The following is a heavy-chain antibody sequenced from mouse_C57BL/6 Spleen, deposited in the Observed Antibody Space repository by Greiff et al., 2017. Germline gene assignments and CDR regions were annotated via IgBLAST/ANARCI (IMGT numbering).Heavy chain of an antibody. CDR3: ARNWERAMDY. CDR2: ISSGSSTI. CDR1: GFTFSDYG. V-gene: IGHV5-17*01. D-gene: IGHD4-1*01. Sequence: EVKLMESGGGLVKPGRSLKLSCAASGFTFSDYGLHWVRQAPAKGLEWVAYISSGSSTIYYADTVKGRFIISRDNSKNTLFLQMTRLRSEDTAMYYCARNWERAMDYWGQGTTVAVAS. J-gene: IGHJ4*01.